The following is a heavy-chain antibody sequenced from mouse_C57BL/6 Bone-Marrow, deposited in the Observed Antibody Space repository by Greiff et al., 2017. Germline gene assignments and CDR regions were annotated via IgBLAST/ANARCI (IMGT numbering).Heavy chain of an antibody. J-gene: IGHJ3*01. Sequence: EVQLVESGGGLVKPGGSLKLSCAASGFTFSSYAMSWVRQTPEKRLEWVATISDGGSYTYYPDNVKGRFTISRDNAKNNLYLQMSHLKSEDTAMYYCARDYCGSSYGYRGQGTLVTVSA. CDR3: ARDYCGSSYGY. CDR1: GFTFSSYA. CDR2: ISDGGSYT. V-gene: IGHV5-4*01. D-gene: IGHD1-1*01.